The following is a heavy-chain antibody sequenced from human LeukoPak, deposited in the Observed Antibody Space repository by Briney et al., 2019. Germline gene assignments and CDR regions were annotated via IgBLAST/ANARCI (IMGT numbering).Heavy chain of an antibody. Sequence: GGSLRLSCAASGFTFSSYAMTWVREAPGKGLEWVSAIGSGGSAYYADSVKGRFTISRDNSKNTLYLHMNSLRAEDTAVYYCARDRGGLTMIVPSDYWGQGTLVTVSS. CDR2: IGSGGSA. J-gene: IGHJ4*02. D-gene: IGHD3-22*01. CDR3: ARDRGGLTMIVPSDY. V-gene: IGHV3-23*01. CDR1: GFTFSSYA.